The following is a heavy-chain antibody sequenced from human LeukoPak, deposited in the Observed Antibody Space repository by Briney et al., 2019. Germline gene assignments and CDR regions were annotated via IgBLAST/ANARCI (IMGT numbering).Heavy chain of an antibody. V-gene: IGHV4-61*02. CDR1: GGSISSGSYY. CDR2: IYASGST. CDR3: ARSAVIHYYYGSGSYYDYYYMDV. D-gene: IGHD3-10*01. Sequence: SQTLSLTCTVSGGSISSGSYYWSWIRQPAGKGLEWIGRIYASGSTNYNPSLKSRVTISVDTSKNQFSLKLSSVTAADTAVYYCARSAVIHYYYGSGSYYDYYYMDVWGKGTTVTVSS. J-gene: IGHJ6*03.